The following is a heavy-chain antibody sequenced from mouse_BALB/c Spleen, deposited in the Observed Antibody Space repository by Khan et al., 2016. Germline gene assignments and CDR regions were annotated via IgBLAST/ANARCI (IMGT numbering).Heavy chain of an antibody. CDR2: IYPGSGNT. D-gene: IGHD2-14*01. J-gene: IGHJ3*01. CDR1: GYTFTDYY. CDR3: ARWRYDEDRRLAY. Sequence: VQLQQSGAELARPGASVKLSCKASGYTFTDYYINWVKQRTGQGLEWIGEIYPGSGNTYYNEKFKGKATLTADKSSSTAYMQLSSLTSEDSAVYFCARWRYDEDRRLAYWGQGTLVTVSA. V-gene: IGHV1-77*01.